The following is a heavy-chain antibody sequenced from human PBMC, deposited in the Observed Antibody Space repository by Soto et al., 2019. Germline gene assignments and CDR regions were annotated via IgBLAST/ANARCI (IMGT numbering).Heavy chain of an antibody. CDR3: AIDVPLKYFDNTDDCYAIDV. V-gene: IGHV1-69*13. Sequence: SVKVSCKASGCTFSSHAISWVRQAPGQGLEWMGGIDPFFKGTKYAQKFQGRVTITADDSTSTAYMDLTGLKSEDTAVYYCAIDVPLKYFDNTDDCYAIDVWGQGTMVTVSS. CDR2: IDPFFKGT. CDR1: GCTFSSHA. D-gene: IGHD3-9*01. J-gene: IGHJ6*02.